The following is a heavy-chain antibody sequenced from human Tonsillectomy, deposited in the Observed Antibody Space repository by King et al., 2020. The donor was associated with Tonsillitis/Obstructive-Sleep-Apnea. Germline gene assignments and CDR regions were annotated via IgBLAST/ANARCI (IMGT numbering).Heavy chain of an antibody. CDR1: GFTLGSYT. Sequence: VQLVESGGGLVQPGGSLRLSCVASGFTLGSYTVNWVRQAPGKGLEWGSHIRESGSTIYYADSVKGRFTISRDNARNSLYLQMNSLRDEDTAVYYCATTRAGTHYWGQGALVTVSS. V-gene: IGHV3-48*02. CDR3: ATTRAGTHY. D-gene: IGHD1-7*01. J-gene: IGHJ4*02. CDR2: IRESGSTI.